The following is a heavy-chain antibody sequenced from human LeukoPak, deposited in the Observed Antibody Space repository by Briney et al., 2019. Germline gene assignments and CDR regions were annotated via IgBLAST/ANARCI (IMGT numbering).Heavy chain of an antibody. J-gene: IGHJ4*02. CDR3: AKEGYYGSGSFPDS. D-gene: IGHD3-10*01. V-gene: IGHV3-33*06. CDR2: IWYDGSNK. Sequence: GRSLRLSCAASGFTFSSYGMHWVRQAPGKGLEWVAVIWYDGSNKYYADSVKGRFTISRDNSKNTLYLQMNSLRAEDTAVYYCAKEGYYGSGSFPDSWGQGTLVTVSS. CDR1: GFTFSSYG.